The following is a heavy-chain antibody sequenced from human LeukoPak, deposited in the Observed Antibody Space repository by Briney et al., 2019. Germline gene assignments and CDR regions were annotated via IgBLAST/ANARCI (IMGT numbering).Heavy chain of an antibody. CDR3: VRASGSFDY. V-gene: IGHV3-33*08. D-gene: IGHD3-10*01. CDR2: IWSDGSNK. J-gene: IGHJ4*02. Sequence: PGGSLRLSCAASGFTVSSYGMTWVRQAPGKGLEWVAVIWSDGSNKYYADSVKGRFTISRDNSKKTLYLQMNSLRVEDTAVYYCVRASGSFDYWGQGTLVTVSS. CDR1: GFTVSSYG.